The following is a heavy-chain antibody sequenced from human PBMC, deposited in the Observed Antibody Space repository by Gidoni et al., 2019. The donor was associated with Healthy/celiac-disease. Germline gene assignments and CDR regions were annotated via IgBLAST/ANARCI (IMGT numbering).Heavy chain of an antibody. CDR2: IYWDDDK. D-gene: IGHD3-3*01. Sequence: QITLKESGPTLVKPTQTLTLTCPFSGFSLSTSGVGVGWIRQPPGKALEWLALIYWDDDKRYSPSLKSRLTITKDTSKNQVVLTMTNMDPVDTATYYCAHSSSRLDFWSGLGDFDYWGQGTLVTVSS. CDR1: GFSLSTSGVG. V-gene: IGHV2-5*02. CDR3: AHSSSRLDFWSGLGDFDY. J-gene: IGHJ4*02.